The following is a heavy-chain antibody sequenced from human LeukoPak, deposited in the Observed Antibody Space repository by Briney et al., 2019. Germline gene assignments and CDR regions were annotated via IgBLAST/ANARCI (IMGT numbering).Heavy chain of an antibody. CDR3: ARERSYSGASPYFDY. Sequence: SVKVSCKASGGTFSSYAVSWVRQAPGQGLEWMGGINPIFGTANYAQKFQGRVTITTDESTSTAYMELSSLRSEDTAVYYCARERSYSGASPYFDYWGQGTLVTVSS. V-gene: IGHV1-69*05. J-gene: IGHJ4*02. CDR2: INPIFGTA. D-gene: IGHD1-26*01. CDR1: GGTFSSYA.